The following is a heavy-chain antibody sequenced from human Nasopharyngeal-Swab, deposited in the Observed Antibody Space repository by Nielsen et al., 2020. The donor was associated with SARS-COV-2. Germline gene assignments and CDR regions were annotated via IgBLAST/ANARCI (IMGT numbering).Heavy chain of an antibody. CDR1: GGSISSYY. CDR3: ARILTIFGVVASYYFDY. D-gene: IGHD3-3*01. CDR2: IYYSGST. J-gene: IGHJ4*02. V-gene: IGHV4-59*01. Sequence: SETLSFTCTVSGGSISSYYWSWIRQPPGKGLEWIGYIYYSGSTNYNPSLKSRVTISVDTSKNQFSLKLSSVTAADTAVYYCARILTIFGVVASYYFDYWGQGTLVTVSS.